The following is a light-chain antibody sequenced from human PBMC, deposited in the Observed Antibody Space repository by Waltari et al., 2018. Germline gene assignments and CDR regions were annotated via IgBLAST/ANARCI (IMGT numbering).Light chain of an antibody. V-gene: IGLV2-14*01. CDR2: EVS. CDR3: SSYAGSNNVV. J-gene: IGLJ2*01. Sequence: QSALTQPASVSGSPGQSITISCTGTSSDVGGYNLVSWHQQHHGKAPKLIIYEVSNRPSGGFMRCSGSKSGNTASLTVSGRQAEDEADYYCSSYAGSNNVVFGGGTKLTVL. CDR1: SSDVGGYNL.